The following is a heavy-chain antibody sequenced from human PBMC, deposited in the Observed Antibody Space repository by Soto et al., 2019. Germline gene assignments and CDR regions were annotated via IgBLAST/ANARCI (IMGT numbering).Heavy chain of an antibody. J-gene: IGHJ6*02. CDR2: IYSGGST. CDR1: GFTVSSNY. Sequence: GGSLRLSCAASGFTVSSNYMSWVRQAPGKGLEWVSVIYSGGSTYYADSVKGRFTISRDNSKNTLYLQMNSLRAEDTAVYYCARGSYYYGYVWGSYRNYYGMDVWGQGTTVTVSS. D-gene: IGHD3-16*02. CDR3: ARGSYYYGYVWGSYRNYYGMDV. V-gene: IGHV3-53*01.